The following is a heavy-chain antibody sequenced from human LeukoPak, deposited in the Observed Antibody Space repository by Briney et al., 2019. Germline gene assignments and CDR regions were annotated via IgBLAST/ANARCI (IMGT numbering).Heavy chain of an antibody. CDR3: ARGDSCNWRGDHWFDP. D-gene: IGHD1-20*01. Sequence: SETLSLTCTVSGYSISSGYYWGWIRQPPGKGLEWIGIIYHSGSVYYSPSLRSRVTISVDTSKNQFSLKVRSVTAADTAVYYCARGDSCNWRGDHWFDPWGQGALVTVSS. J-gene: IGHJ5*02. V-gene: IGHV4-38-2*02. CDR1: GYSISSGYY. CDR2: IYHSGSV.